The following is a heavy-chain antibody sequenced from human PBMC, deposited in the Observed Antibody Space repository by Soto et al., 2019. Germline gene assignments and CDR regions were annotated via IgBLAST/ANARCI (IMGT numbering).Heavy chain of an antibody. Sequence: QVQLVQSGAEVQKPGSSVKVSCKASGGTFSSYAISWVRQAPGQGLEWMGGIIPIFGTANYAQKFQGRVTITADESTSTAYMELSSLRSEDTAVYYCARDSGYDYHYYYYGMDVWGQGTTVTVSS. V-gene: IGHV1-69*01. CDR2: IIPIFGTA. CDR1: GGTFSSYA. D-gene: IGHD5-12*01. J-gene: IGHJ6*02. CDR3: ARDSGYDYHYYYYGMDV.